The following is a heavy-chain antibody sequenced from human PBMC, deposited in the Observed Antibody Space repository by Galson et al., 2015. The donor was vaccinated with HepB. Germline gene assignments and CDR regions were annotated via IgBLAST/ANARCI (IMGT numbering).Heavy chain of an antibody. CDR3: ARVRWRGRFDP. CDR2: IYTSGST. J-gene: IGHJ5*02. CDR1: GGSISSGSYY. Sequence: TLSLTCTVSGGSISSGSYYWSWIRQPAGKGLEWIGRIYTSGSTNYNPSLKSRVTMSVDTSKNQFSLKLSSVTAADTAVYYCARVRWRGRFDPWGQGTLVTVSS. D-gene: IGHD4-23*01. V-gene: IGHV4-61*02.